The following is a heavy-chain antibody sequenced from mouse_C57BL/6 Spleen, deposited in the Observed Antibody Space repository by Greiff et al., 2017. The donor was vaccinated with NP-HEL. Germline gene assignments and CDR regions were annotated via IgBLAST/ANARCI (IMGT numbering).Heavy chain of an antibody. V-gene: IGHV1-64*01. CDR2: IHPNSGST. Sequence: QVQLQQSGAELVKPGASVKLSCKASGYTFTSYWMHWVKQRPGQGLEWIGMIHPNSGSTNYNEKFKSKATLTVDKSSSTAYMQLSSLTSEDSAVYYCASHDGFYFDYWGQGTTLTVSS. J-gene: IGHJ2*01. CDR1: GYTFTSYW. D-gene: IGHD2-3*01. CDR3: ASHDGFYFDY.